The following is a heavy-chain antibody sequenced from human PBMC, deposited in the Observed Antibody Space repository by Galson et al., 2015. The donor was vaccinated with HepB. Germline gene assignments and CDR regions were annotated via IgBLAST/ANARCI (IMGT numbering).Heavy chain of an antibody. D-gene: IGHD7-27*01. J-gene: IGHJ3*02. CDR2: MYYSGST. CDR1: GGSISSPNYF. V-gene: IGHV4-39*01. Sequence: SETLSLTCTVSGGSISSPNYFWGWIRQPPGKGLEWIGNMYYSGSTDYNPSLKSRVTISVDTSKNQFSLKLNSVTAADTAVYYCATNGDKNGFDMWGQGTMVTVSP. CDR3: ATNGDKNGFDM.